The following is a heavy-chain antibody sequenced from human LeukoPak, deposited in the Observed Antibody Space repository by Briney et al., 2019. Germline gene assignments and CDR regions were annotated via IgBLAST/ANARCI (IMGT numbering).Heavy chain of an antibody. V-gene: IGHV1-46*01. D-gene: IGHD3-3*01. J-gene: IGHJ4*02. Sequence: ASVKVSCKASGYSFTSNYIHWVRQAPGQGLEWMGMIYPRDGSTSYAQKLQGRVTMTTDTSTSTAYMELRSLRSDDTAVYYCARVPLSGDSYYDFWSGYYDGKGYFDYWGQGTLVTVSS. CDR3: ARVPLSGDSYYDFWSGYYDGKGYFDY. CDR2: IYPRDGST. CDR1: GYSFTSNY.